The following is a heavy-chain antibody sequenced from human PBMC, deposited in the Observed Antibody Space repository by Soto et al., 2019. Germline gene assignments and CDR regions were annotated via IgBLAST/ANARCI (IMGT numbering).Heavy chain of an antibody. Sequence: GGSLRLSCAASGFTFSSYAMSWVRQAPGKGLEWVSAISGSGGSTYYADSVKGRFTISRDNSKNTLYLQMNSLRAEDTAVYYCAKDPHSSSSWYENFDYWGQGTLVTVSS. V-gene: IGHV3-23*01. D-gene: IGHD6-13*01. J-gene: IGHJ4*02. CDR3: AKDPHSSSSWYENFDY. CDR1: GFTFSSYA. CDR2: ISGSGGST.